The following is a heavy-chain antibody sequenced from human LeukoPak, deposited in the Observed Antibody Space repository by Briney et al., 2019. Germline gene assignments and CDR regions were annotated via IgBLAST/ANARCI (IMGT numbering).Heavy chain of an antibody. CDR3: AKTTAGYSSGRYPGWPVDY. J-gene: IGHJ4*02. D-gene: IGHD6-19*01. Sequence: RSGGSLRLSCAASGFTFGSYAMYWVRQAPGKGLEWVSGISGSGGSTFYADSVKDRFTISRDNSENTVYLQMNSLRADDTAVYYCAKTTAGYSSGRYPGWPVDYWGQGTLVTVSS. CDR1: GFTFGSYA. CDR2: ISGSGGST. V-gene: IGHV3-23*01.